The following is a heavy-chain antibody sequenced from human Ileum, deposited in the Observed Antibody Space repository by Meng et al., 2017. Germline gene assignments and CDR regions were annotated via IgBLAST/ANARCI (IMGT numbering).Heavy chain of an antibody. Sequence: SETLSLTCTVSGGSISSGRYFWSWIRQPAGKGLEWIGHIYTSGSTNYNPSLKSRVTTSVDTSKNQLSLKLTSVTAADTALYYCARVVRVVGAPIDSWGQGPLVTVSS. CDR2: IYTSGST. CDR3: ARVVRVVGAPIDS. CDR1: GGSISSGRYF. V-gene: IGHV4-61*09. D-gene: IGHD2-15*01. J-gene: IGHJ4*02.